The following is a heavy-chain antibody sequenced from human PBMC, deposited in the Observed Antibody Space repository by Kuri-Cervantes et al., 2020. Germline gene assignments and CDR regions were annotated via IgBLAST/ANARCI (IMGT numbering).Heavy chain of an antibody. CDR2: IYYSGST. J-gene: IGHJ5*02. CDR1: GGSVSSGSYY. Sequence: SETLSLTCTVSGGSVSSGSYYWSWIRQPPGKGLEWIGYIYYSGSTNYNPSLKSRVTISVDTSKNQFSLKLSSVTAADTAVYYCARDIGEVAARPLNWFDPWGQGTLVTVSS. V-gene: IGHV4-61*01. D-gene: IGHD6-6*01. CDR3: ARDIGEVAARPLNWFDP.